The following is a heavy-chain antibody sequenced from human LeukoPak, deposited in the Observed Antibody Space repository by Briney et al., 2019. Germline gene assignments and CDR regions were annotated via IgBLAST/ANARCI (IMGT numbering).Heavy chain of an antibody. CDR3: TREGGGITGTYGYFDY. J-gene: IGHJ4*02. Sequence: GGSLRLSCTASGFTFGDYAMSWVRQAPGRGLEWVGFIRSKAYGGTTEYAASVKGRFTISRDDSKSIAYLQMNSLKTEDTAVYYCTREGGGITGTYGYFDYWGQGTLVTVSS. CDR1: GFTFGDYA. V-gene: IGHV3-49*04. D-gene: IGHD1-7*01. CDR2: IRSKAYGGTT.